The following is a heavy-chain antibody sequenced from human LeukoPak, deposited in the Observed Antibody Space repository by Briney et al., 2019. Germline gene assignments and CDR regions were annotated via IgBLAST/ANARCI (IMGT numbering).Heavy chain of an antibody. CDR1: GSTLTELS. CDR2: FDPEDGET. CDR3: APLRTTDYYYYMDV. J-gene: IGHJ6*03. V-gene: IGHV1-24*01. Sequence: GASVKVSCKVSGSTLTELSMHWVRQAPGKGLEWMGGFDPEDGETIYAQKFQGRVTMTEDTSTDTAYMELSSLRSEDTAVYYCAPLRTTDYYYYMDVWGKGTTVTVSS. D-gene: IGHD1-1*01.